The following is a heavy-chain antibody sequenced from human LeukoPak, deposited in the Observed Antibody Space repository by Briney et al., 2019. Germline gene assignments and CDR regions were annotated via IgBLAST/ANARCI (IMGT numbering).Heavy chain of an antibody. D-gene: IGHD3-3*01. J-gene: IGHJ4*02. CDR2: INPNSGGT. Sequence: RASVKVSCKASGYTFTGYYMHWVRQAPGQGLEWMGWINPNSGGTNYAQKFQGRVTMTRDTSISTAYMELSRLRSDDTAVYYCARDQTRYDFWSGYYPQFDYWGQGTLVTVSS. V-gene: IGHV1-2*02. CDR3: ARDQTRYDFWSGYYPQFDY. CDR1: GYTFTGYY.